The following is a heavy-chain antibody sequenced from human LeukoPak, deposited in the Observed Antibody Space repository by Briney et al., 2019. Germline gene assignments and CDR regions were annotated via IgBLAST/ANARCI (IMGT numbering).Heavy chain of an antibody. CDR1: GGSISSGGYY. CDR2: IYHSGST. J-gene: IGHJ4*02. CDR3: ARAIGAAYDFWSGYLALFDY. D-gene: IGHD3-3*01. V-gene: IGHV4-30-2*01. Sequence: PSETLSLTCTVSGGSISSGGYYWSWIRQPPGKGLEWIGYIYHSGSTYYNPSLKSRVTISVDRSKNQFSLKLSSVTAADTAVYYCARAIGAAYDFWSGYLALFDYWGQGTLVTVSS.